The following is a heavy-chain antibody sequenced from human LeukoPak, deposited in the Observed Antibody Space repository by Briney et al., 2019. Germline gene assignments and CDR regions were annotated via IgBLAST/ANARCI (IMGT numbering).Heavy chain of an antibody. CDR3: TTDYLEDTAMVWDYFDY. J-gene: IGHJ4*02. V-gene: IGHV3-15*01. CDR2: IKSKADGGTT. Sequence: PGGSLGLSCAASGFTFSNAWMSWVRQAPGKGLEWVGRIKSKADGGTTDYAAPVKGRFTISRDDSKNTLYLQMNSLKTEDTAVYYCTTDYLEDTAMVWDYFDYWGQGTLVTVSS. CDR1: GFTFSNAW. D-gene: IGHD5-18*01.